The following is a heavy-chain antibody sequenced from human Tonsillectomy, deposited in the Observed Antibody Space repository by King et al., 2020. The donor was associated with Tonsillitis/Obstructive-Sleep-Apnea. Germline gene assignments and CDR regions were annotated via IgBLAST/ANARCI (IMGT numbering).Heavy chain of an antibody. CDR1: GGSINTFF. CDR3: AGLYGDGGDNWFDP. D-gene: IGHD4-17*01. CDR2: ISNSGRT. V-gene: IGHV4-59*01. Sequence: VQLQESGPGLVKPSETLSLNCTVSGGSINTFFWTWIRQPPGKGLEFIGYISNSGRTNYNPSLKSRVSMSVDTSQLQSSLKMRSVTAADTAVYYWAGLYGDGGDNWFDPWGQGILVTVSS. J-gene: IGHJ5*02.